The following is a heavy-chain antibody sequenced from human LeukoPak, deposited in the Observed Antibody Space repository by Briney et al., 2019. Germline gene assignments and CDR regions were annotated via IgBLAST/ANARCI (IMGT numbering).Heavy chain of an antibody. CDR3: ARSGVLRCFDWSSPLDY. D-gene: IGHD3-9*01. CDR2: INPNSGGT. CDR1: GYTFTGYY. V-gene: IGHV1-2*02. J-gene: IGHJ4*02. Sequence: ASVKVSCKASGYTFTGYYMHWVRQAPGQGLEWMGWINPNSGGTNYAQKFQGRVTMTRDTSISTAYMELSRLRSDDTAVYYCARSGVLRCFDWSSPLDYWGQGTLVTVSS.